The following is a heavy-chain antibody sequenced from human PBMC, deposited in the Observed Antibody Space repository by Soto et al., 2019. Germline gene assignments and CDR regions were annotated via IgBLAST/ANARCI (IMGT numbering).Heavy chain of an antibody. J-gene: IGHJ4*02. Sequence: PGGSLRLSCAASGFTFSSNYMSWVRQAPGKGLEWVAVIYSDGSTYYADYVKGRFTNSRDNSKNTLYLQMNSLRAEDTAVYYCARDGGTALDYWGQGTLVTVSS. CDR1: GFTFSSNY. D-gene: IGHD2-15*01. CDR3: ARDGGTALDY. V-gene: IGHV3-53*01. CDR2: IYSDGST.